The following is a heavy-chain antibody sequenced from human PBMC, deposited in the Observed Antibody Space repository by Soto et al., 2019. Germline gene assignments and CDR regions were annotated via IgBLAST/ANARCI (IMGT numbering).Heavy chain of an antibody. CDR2: ISGSGGST. CDR1: GFTFSSYA. CDR3: AKGPAWGSDYYYYMDV. J-gene: IGHJ6*03. D-gene: IGHD7-27*01. V-gene: IGHV3-23*01. Sequence: GGSLRLSCAASGFTFSSYAMSWVRQAPGKGLEWVSAISGSGGSTYYADSGKGRFTISRDNSKNTLYLQMNSLRAEDTAVYYCAKGPAWGSDYYYYMDVWGKGTTVTVSS.